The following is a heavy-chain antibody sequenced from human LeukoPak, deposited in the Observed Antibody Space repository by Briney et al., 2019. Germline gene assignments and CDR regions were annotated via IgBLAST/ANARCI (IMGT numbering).Heavy chain of an antibody. CDR3: ARPTLVGARVHDAFDI. CDR1: GFTFSSYS. CDR2: ISYDGSNK. V-gene: IGHV3-30*04. J-gene: IGHJ3*02. Sequence: PGGSLRLSCAASGFTFSSYSMHWVRQAPGQGLEWVAVISYDGSNKYYADSVKGRFTISRDNSKNTLYLQMNSLRAEDTAVYYCARPTLVGARVHDAFDICGQGTMVTVSS. D-gene: IGHD1-26*01.